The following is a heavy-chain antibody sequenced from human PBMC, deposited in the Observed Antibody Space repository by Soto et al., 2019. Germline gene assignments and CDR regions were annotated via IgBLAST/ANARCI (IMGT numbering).Heavy chain of an antibody. CDR2: ISGSGSTS. V-gene: IGHV3-23*04. CDR3: AKAGRGGIAAAGVFDY. D-gene: IGHD6-13*01. CDR1: QFTFSTYA. J-gene: IGHJ4*03. Sequence: DVQLVESGGGLVQPGGSLRLSCAASQFTFSTYAMNWVRQAPGKGLQWVSSISGSGSTSYYTDSVRGRFTISRDNSKNTLYLQMDSRTAEDTAIYFCAKAGRGGIAAAGVFDYWGHGTLVTVSS.